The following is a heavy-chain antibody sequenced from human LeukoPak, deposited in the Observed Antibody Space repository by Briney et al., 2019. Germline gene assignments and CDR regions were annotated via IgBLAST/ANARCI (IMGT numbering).Heavy chain of an antibody. CDR1: GFTFSTYS. CDR2: IWFDGIRK. D-gene: IGHD3-22*01. J-gene: IGHJ3*02. Sequence: PGGSLRLSCAASGFTFSTYSMNWVRQVPGEGLEWVAAIWFDGIRKYYADSVKGRLTISRDNSKNTLYLQMNSLRAEDTAVYYCARDLEDSSPFGAFDMWGQGTMVTVSS. V-gene: IGHV3-33*08. CDR3: ARDLEDSSPFGAFDM.